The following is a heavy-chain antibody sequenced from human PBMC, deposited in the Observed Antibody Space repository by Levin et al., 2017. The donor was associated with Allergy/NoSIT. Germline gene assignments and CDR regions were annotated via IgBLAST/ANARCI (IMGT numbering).Heavy chain of an antibody. CDR3: ARFAPATGIDFDC. J-gene: IGHJ4*02. Sequence: GGSLRLSCAASGFTFDSYWMHWVRQAPGKGLEWVANIKQDGNEKYYVDSVKGRFTISRDNAKNSLYLQMNSLRVEDTAVYYCARFAPATGIDFDCWGRGTLVTVSS. V-gene: IGHV3-7*01. CDR1: GFTFDSYW. D-gene: IGHD1-26*01. CDR2: IKQDGNEK.